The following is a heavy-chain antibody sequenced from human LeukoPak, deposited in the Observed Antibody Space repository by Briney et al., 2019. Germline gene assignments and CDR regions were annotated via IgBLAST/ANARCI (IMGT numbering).Heavy chain of an antibody. CDR1: GFTFSSYS. V-gene: IGHV3-21*01. CDR3: ARDRRITMVRGVIIKKAKYYYYMDV. D-gene: IGHD3-10*01. J-gene: IGHJ6*03. Sequence: PGGSLRLSCAASGFTFSSYSMNWVRQAPGKGLEWVSSISSSSSYIYYADSVKGRFTISRDNAKNSLYLQMNSLRAEDTAVYYCARDRRITMVRGVIIKKAKYYYYMDVWGKGTTVTVSS. CDR2: ISSSSSYI.